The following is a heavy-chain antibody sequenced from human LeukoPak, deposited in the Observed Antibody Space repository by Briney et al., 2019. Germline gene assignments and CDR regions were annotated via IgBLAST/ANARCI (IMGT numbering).Heavy chain of an antibody. V-gene: IGHV1-2*02. J-gene: IGHJ5*02. D-gene: IGHD2-15*01. CDR2: INPNSGGT. Sequence: ASVKVSCKASGYTFTSYGISWVRQAPGQGLEWMGWINPNSGGTNYAQKFQGRVTMTRDTSISTAYMELSRLRSDDTAVYYCARGSGGSNMNWFDPWGQGTLVTVSS. CDR3: ARGSGGSNMNWFDP. CDR1: GYTFTSYG.